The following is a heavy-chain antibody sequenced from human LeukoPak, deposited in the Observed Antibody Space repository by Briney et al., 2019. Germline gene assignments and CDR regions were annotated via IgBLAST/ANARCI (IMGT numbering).Heavy chain of an antibody. D-gene: IGHD4-11*01. CDR3: ARAPTVTIDY. J-gene: IGHJ4*02. CDR2: INHSGST. V-gene: IGHV4-39*07. Sequence: SETLSLTCTVSSGSISSSSYYWSWIRQPPGKGLEWIGEINHSGSTNYNPSLKSRVTISVDTSKNQFSLKLSSVTAADTAVYYCARAPTVTIDYWGQGTLVTVSS. CDR1: SGSISSSSYY.